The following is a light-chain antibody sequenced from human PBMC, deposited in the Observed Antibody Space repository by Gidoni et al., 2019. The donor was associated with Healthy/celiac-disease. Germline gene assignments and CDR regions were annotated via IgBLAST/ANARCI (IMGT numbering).Light chain of an antibody. J-gene: IGKJ5*01. Sequence: DIVVTQSPDPLAVSLGERATINCKSSQRVLYSSNNKNYLAWYQQKPGQPPKLLIYWASTRESGVPDRFSGSGSGTDFTLTISSLQAEDVAVYYCQQYYSTPPLTFGQGTRLEIK. CDR3: QQYYSTPPLT. V-gene: IGKV4-1*01. CDR2: WAS. CDR1: QRVLYSSNNKNY.